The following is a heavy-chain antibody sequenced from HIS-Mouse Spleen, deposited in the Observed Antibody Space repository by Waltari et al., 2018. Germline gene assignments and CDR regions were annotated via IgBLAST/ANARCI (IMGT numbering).Heavy chain of an antibody. Sequence: QVQLQESGPGLVKPSETLSRTCTVSGGPISTSYWSWIRHPPGKGLEWIGYIYYSGSTNYNPSLKSRVTISVDTSKNQFSLKLSSVTAADTAVYYCARENLAYSSGWYWFDPWGQGTLVTVSS. V-gene: IGHV4-59*01. D-gene: IGHD6-19*01. CDR2: IYYSGST. CDR3: ARENLAYSSGWYWFDP. CDR1: GGPISTSY. J-gene: IGHJ5*02.